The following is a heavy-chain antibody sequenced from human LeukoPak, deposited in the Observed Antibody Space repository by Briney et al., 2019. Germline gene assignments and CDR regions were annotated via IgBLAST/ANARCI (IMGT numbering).Heavy chain of an antibody. CDR1: GFTVSSNY. CDR3: ARVSYYDSSGYYFLSYVDY. CDR2: IYSGGST. D-gene: IGHD3-22*01. V-gene: IGHV3-53*01. Sequence: GGSLRLSGAASGFTVSSNYMSWVRQAPGKGLEWVSVIYSGGSTYYADSVRGRFTISRDNSKNTLYLQMNSLGAEDTAVYYCARVSYYDSSGYYFLSYVDYWGQGTLVTVSS. J-gene: IGHJ4*02.